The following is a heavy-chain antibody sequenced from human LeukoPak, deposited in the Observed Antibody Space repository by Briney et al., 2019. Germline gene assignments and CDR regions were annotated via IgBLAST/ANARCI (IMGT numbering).Heavy chain of an antibody. Sequence: ASVKVSCKASGYTFSNYGISWVRQAPGQGLEWMGWINPNSGGTNYAQKFQGRVTMTRDTSISTAYMELSRLRSDDTAVYYCARVKAWQLVQDAFDIWGQGTMVTVSS. D-gene: IGHD6-13*01. J-gene: IGHJ3*02. CDR3: ARVKAWQLVQDAFDI. V-gene: IGHV1-2*02. CDR1: GYTFSNYG. CDR2: INPNSGGT.